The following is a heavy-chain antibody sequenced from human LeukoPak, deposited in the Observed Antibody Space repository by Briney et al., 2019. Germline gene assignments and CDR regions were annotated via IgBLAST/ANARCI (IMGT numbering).Heavy chain of an antibody. D-gene: IGHD3-22*01. CDR3: AKGSYYDSSGSFYFDY. J-gene: IGHJ4*02. Sequence: GGSLRLSCAASGFTFSDYYMSWIRQATGKGLEWVSYISSSSSYTNYADSVKGRFTISRDNSKNTLYVQVNSLGTEDTAAYYCAKGSYYDSSGSFYFDYWGQGTPVTVSS. CDR1: GFTFSDYY. CDR2: ISSSSSYT. V-gene: IGHV3-11*05.